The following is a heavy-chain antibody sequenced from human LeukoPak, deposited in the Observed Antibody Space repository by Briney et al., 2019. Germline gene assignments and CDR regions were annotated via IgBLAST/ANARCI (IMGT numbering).Heavy chain of an antibody. D-gene: IGHD6-19*01. Sequence: GGSLRLSCAASGFPFNSQTMSWVRQAPGEGLEWVAKMKEDGSDVKYVDSVRGRFTISRDNAKDSLFLEMNSLRDDDTAVYYCVRGGAVAGRFEAWGQGTQVTVSS. CDR3: VRGGAVAGRFEA. CDR1: GFPFNSQT. CDR2: MKEDGSDV. V-gene: IGHV3-7*01. J-gene: IGHJ5*02.